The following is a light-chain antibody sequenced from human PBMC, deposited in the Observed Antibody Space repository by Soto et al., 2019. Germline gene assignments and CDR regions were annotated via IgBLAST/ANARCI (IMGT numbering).Light chain of an antibody. CDR1: SSNIGSNY. CDR3: AAWDESLSGVV. CDR2: RNN. V-gene: IGLV1-47*01. Sequence: QSVLTQPPSASGTPGQRVTISCSGSSSNIGSNYVYWYQQLPGTAPKLLIYRNNQWPSGVPDRFSGSKSGTSASLAISGLRSEDEADYYCAAWDESLSGVVFGGGTKLTVL. J-gene: IGLJ2*01.